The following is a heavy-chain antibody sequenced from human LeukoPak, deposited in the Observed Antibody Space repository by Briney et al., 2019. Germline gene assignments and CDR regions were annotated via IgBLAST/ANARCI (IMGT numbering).Heavy chain of an antibody. CDR1: GFTFSDDY. Sequence: GGSLRLSCAASGFTFSDDYMGWIRQVPGKGLEWVSYITGSSSYTNYVDSVKGRFTISRDNAKNTLYLQMNSLRAEDTAVYYCARDGGDDAFDIWGQGTMVTVSS. CDR3: ARDGGDDAFDI. D-gene: IGHD3-10*01. V-gene: IGHV3-11*06. CDR2: ITGSSSYT. J-gene: IGHJ3*02.